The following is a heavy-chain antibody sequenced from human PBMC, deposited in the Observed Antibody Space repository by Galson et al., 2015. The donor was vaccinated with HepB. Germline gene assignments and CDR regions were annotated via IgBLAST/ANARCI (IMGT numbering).Heavy chain of an antibody. J-gene: IGHJ3*02. CDR2: ISSSSSYI. D-gene: IGHD6-19*01. CDR3: ARDGYSSGWYEGHDAFDI. CDR1: GFTFSSYS. Sequence: SLRLSCAASGFTFSSYSMNWVRQAPGKGLEWVSSISSSSSYIYYADSVKGRFTISRDNAKNSLYLQMNSLRAEDTAVYYCARDGYSSGWYEGHDAFDIWGQGTMVTVSS. V-gene: IGHV3-21*01.